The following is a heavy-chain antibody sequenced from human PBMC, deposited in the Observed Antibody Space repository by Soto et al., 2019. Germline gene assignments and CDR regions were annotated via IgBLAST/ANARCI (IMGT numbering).Heavy chain of an antibody. J-gene: IGHJ3*02. CDR1: GFIFSDYP. V-gene: IGHV3-23*01. CDR3: AKDGVDHNSVWDPFDI. D-gene: IGHD2-15*01. CDR2: MGGANGDT. Sequence: PXESLSLSYAASGFIFSDYPMSWVRHAPGKGLEWVAGMGGANGDTYYAESVRGRFAISRDNSKSTLFLQLNSLRAEDTAVYFCAKDGVDHNSVWDPFDIWGQGTLVTVSS.